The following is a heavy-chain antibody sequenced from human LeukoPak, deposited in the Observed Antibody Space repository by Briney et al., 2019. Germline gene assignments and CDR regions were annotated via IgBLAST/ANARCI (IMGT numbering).Heavy chain of an antibody. CDR1: GASISSYY. D-gene: IGHD6-19*01. J-gene: IGHJ4*02. CDR2: IYDSGST. CDR3: ARHGGGWSFDY. V-gene: IGHV4-59*08. Sequence: SETLSLTCTVPGASISSYYWSWIRQPPGKGLEWIAYIYDSGSTNYNPSLRSRVTTSVDTSKNQFSLMLSSVTAADTAVYFCARHGGGWSFDYWGQGTLVTVSS.